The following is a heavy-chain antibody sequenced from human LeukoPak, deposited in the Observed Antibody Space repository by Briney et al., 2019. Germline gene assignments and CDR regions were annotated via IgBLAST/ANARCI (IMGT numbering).Heavy chain of an antibody. V-gene: IGHV3-23*01. CDR1: GFTFSNYA. Sequence: GGSLRLSCAASGFTFSNYAITWVRQAPGKGLEWVSDISGSGGSTYYADSVKGRFTISRDNSKNTLYLQMNSLRAEDTAVYYCAKVGTVLITFGGGEDYFDYWGQGTLVTVSS. CDR2: ISGSGGST. J-gene: IGHJ4*02. CDR3: AKVGTVLITFGGGEDYFDY. D-gene: IGHD3-16*01.